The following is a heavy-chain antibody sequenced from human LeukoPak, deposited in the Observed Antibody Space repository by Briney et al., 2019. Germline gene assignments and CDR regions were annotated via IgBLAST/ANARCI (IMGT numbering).Heavy chain of an antibody. CDR3: ARNPRYYSDTSGYYPFDY. V-gene: IGHV1-69*05. Sequence: SVEVSCKTSGGTLSTSAINWVRQAPGQGLEWMGGIIPMFGRTNNAQKFQGRVTITTDGSTSTAYMELRSLRSEDTAVYYCARNPRYYSDTSGYYPFDYWGQGTLVTVSS. J-gene: IGHJ4*02. D-gene: IGHD3-22*01. CDR2: IIPMFGRT. CDR1: GGTLSTSA.